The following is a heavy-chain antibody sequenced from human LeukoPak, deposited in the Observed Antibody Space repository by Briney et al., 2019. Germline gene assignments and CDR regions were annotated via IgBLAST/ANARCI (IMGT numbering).Heavy chain of an antibody. CDR1: GFTFSNAW. D-gene: IGHD3-22*01. CDR3: TTGLHHYYYDSSGYLDYFDY. CDR2: IKSKTDGGTT. Sequence: PGGSLRLSCAASGFTFSNAWMSWVRQAPGKGLEWVGRIKSKTDGGTTDYAAPVKGRFTISRDDSKNTLYLQMNSLKTEDTAVYYCTTGLHHYYYDSSGYLDYFDYWGQGTLVTVSS. V-gene: IGHV3-15*01. J-gene: IGHJ4*02.